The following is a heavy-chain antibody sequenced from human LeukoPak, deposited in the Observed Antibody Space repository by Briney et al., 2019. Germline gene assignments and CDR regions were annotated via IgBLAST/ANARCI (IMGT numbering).Heavy chain of an antibody. CDR1: GGSISSYF. Sequence: SETLSLTCTVAGGSISSYFWRWIRQPPGKGLEWIGYIYTSGSTNYNPSLKSRVTIPVDKSKNQFSLELSSVTAADPAVYYCAIHRTVAAWLDPWGQGTLVTVSS. CDR2: IYTSGST. D-gene: IGHD6-19*01. J-gene: IGHJ5*02. CDR3: AIHRTVAAWLDP. V-gene: IGHV4-4*09.